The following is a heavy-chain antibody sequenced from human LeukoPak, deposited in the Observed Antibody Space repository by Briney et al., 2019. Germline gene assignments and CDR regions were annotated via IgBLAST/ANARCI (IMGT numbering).Heavy chain of an antibody. CDR3: ARGGDY. D-gene: IGHD3-16*01. Sequence: PGGSLRLSCAASGFSVSSSYMYWVRQAPGKGLEWVSFFYRGDTTYYAESVRGRFTISRDNSKNTLYLLMNSLISEDTAVYYCARGGDYWGQGTLVTVSS. CDR2: FYRGDTT. J-gene: IGHJ4*02. CDR1: GFSVSSSY. V-gene: IGHV3-53*01.